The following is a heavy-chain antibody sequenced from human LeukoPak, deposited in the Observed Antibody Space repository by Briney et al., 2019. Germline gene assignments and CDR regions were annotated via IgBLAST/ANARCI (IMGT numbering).Heavy chain of an antibody. D-gene: IGHD5-18*01. CDR2: ISSSGRTM. CDR3: ARDSGYSYGAFDP. CDR1: GFSFSSYE. V-gene: IGHV3-48*03. J-gene: IGHJ5*02. Sequence: PGGSLRLSCVASGFSFSSYEMNWVRQAPGKRLEWVSYISSSGRTMYYADSVKGRFTISRENAKNSLYLQMNSLRAEDTAVYYCARDSGYSYGAFDPWGQGTLVTVSS.